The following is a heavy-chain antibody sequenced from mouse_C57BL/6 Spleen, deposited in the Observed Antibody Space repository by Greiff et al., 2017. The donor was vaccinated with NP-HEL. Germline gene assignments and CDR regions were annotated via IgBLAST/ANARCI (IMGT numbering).Heavy chain of an antibody. CDR2: IYPGDGDT. CDR1: GYAFSSSW. CDR3: ARGYGYFDV. Sequence: VQLQQSGPELVKPGASVKISCKASGYAFSSSWMNWVKQRPGKGLEWIGQIYPGDGDTNYNGKFKGKATLTADKSSSTAYMQLSSLTSEDSAVYFCARGYGYFDVWGTGTTVTVSS. V-gene: IGHV1-80*01. J-gene: IGHJ1*03.